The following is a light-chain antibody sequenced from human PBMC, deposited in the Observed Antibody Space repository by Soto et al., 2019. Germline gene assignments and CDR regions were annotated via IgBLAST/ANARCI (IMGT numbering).Light chain of an antibody. CDR3: QQLNSYPLT. CDR1: QGISSY. V-gene: IGKV1-9*01. CDR2: AAS. J-gene: IGKJ4*01. Sequence: SQLTQSPSSLSASVGDRVTITCRASQGISSYLAWYQQKPGKVPQXXIYAASTLQSGVPSRFRGSGSGTDFTLTISSLQPEDFATYYCQQLNSYPLTFGGGTKVDIK.